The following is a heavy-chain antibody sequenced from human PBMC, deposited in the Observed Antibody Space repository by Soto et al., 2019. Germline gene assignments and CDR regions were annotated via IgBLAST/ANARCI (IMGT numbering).Heavy chain of an antibody. V-gene: IGHV3-23*01. J-gene: IGHJ4*02. CDR1: GFTFSSYA. CDR2: ISNSGGNT. D-gene: IGHD5-12*01. Sequence: EVQLLESGGGLVQPGGSLRLSCAASGFTFSSYAMSWVRQAPGKGLEWVSAISNSGGNTDYADSVKGRFTISRDNSKNTLYLQMNSLRAEDTAVYYCVRLREGATTLWGQGTLVTVSS. CDR3: VRLREGATTL.